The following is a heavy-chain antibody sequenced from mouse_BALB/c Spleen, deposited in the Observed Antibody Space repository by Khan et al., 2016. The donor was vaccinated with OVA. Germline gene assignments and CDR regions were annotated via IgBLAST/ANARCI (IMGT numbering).Heavy chain of an antibody. CDR3: ARSRGPGDDYCFDY. CDR2: IYPYNGGT. D-gene: IGHD2-13*01. J-gene: IGHJ2*01. CDR1: GYTFTDYN. V-gene: IGHV1S29*02. Sequence: VQLQQSGPELVKPGASVKISCKASGYTFTDYNMHWVKQSHGLSLEWIGYIYPYNGGTGYNQKFKSKATLTVDNSSSTAYMELRSLTSDDSAVYYCARSRGPGDDYCFDYWGQGTTLTVSS.